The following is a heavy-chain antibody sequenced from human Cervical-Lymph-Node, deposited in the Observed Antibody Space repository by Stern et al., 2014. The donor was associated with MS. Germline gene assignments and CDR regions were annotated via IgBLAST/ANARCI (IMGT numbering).Heavy chain of an antibody. D-gene: IGHD6-6*01. Sequence: VQLVESGGGVVQPGRSLSLSCAASGFTFSSYGMHWVRQAPGKGLEWVAVIWNDGINAYYADSVKGRFTISRDNSMNTLYLQMNSLRADDTSVYYCAIGAHSSSSLDVFDFWGQGTLVTVSS. J-gene: IGHJ4*02. CDR2: IWNDGINA. CDR1: GFTFSSYG. CDR3: AIGAHSSSSLDVFDF. V-gene: IGHV3-33*01.